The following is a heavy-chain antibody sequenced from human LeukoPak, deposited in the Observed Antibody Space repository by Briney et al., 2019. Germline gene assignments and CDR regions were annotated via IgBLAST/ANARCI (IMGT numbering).Heavy chain of an antibody. CDR3: ASAVNYYDSSGYYSPYYYGMDV. D-gene: IGHD3-22*01. Sequence: SSETLSLTCTVSGGSISSYYWSWIRQPAGKGLEWIGRIYTSGSTNYNPSLKSRVTMSVDTSKNQFSLKLSSVTAADTAVYYCASAVNYYDSSGYYSPYYYGMDVWGQGTTVTVSS. J-gene: IGHJ6*02. V-gene: IGHV4-4*07. CDR2: IYTSGST. CDR1: GGSISSYY.